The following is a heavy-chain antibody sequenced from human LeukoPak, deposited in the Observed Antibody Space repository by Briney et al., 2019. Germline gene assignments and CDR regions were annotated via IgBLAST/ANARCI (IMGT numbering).Heavy chain of an antibody. CDR1: GGTFSSYA. V-gene: IGHV1-69*05. Sequence: GASVKVSCKASGGTFSSYAISWVRQAPGQGLEWMGGNIPIFGTANYAQKFQGRVTITTDESTSTAYMELSSLRSEDTAVYYCARLPGDRGYYYYMDVWGKGTTVTVSS. D-gene: IGHD7-27*01. CDR3: ARLPGDRGYYYYMDV. CDR2: NIPIFGTA. J-gene: IGHJ6*03.